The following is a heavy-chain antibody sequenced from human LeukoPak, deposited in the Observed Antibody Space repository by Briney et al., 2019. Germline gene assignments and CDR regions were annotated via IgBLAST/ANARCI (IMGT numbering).Heavy chain of an antibody. V-gene: IGHV3-21*01. CDR2: IDSSSRYI. CDR1: GFTFSSYN. CDR3: ARDPTHYDFWSGEYYYYGMDV. D-gene: IGHD3-3*01. J-gene: IGHJ6*02. Sequence: PGGSLRLSCAASGFTFSSYNMDWVRQAPGKGLEWVSFIDSSSRYIYQADSVKGRFTISRDNAKSSVFLQMNSLRAEDTAVYYCARDPTHYDFWSGEYYYYGMDVWGQGTTVTVSS.